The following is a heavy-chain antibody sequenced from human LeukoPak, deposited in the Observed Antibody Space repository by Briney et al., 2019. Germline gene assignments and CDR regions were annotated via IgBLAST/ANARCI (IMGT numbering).Heavy chain of an antibody. CDR3: ARALPSPLYSGSYADAFDI. V-gene: IGHV3-21*01. CDR2: ISSSSSYI. CDR1: GFTFSSYS. Sequence: GGSLRLSCAASGFTFSSYSMNWVRQAPGKGLEWVSSISSSSSYIYYADSVKGRFTISRDNAKNSLYLQMNSPRAEDTAVYYCARALPSPLYSGSYADAFDIWGQGTMVTVSS. D-gene: IGHD1-26*01. J-gene: IGHJ3*02.